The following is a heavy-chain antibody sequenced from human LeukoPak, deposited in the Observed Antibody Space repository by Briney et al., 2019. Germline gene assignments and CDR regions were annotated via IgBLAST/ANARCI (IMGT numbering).Heavy chain of an antibody. V-gene: IGHV3-23*01. J-gene: IGHJ6*02. CDR2: ISGSGGST. CDR1: GFTFRSHA. CDR3: ARGFGMDV. Sequence: GGSLRLSCVGSGFTFRSHAMSWVRQAPGKGLEWVSAISGSGGSTYYADSVKGRFTISRDSAKNSLYLQMDSLRAEDTAVYHCARGFGMDVWGQGTTVTVSS.